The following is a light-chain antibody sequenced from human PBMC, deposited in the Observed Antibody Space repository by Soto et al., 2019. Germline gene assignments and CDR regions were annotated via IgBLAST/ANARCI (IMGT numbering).Light chain of an antibody. V-gene: IGLV2-14*01. J-gene: IGLJ2*01. CDR3: SSYTSSTTLSVV. CDR2: GVT. Sequence: QSALTQPASVSGSPGQSITISCTGTSSDVGGYNYVSWYQQHPGKAPKLMIYGVTNRPSGVSNRFSGSKSGNTASLTISGLPAEDEGDYYCSSYTSSTTLSVVFGGGTKVPVL. CDR1: SSDVGGYNY.